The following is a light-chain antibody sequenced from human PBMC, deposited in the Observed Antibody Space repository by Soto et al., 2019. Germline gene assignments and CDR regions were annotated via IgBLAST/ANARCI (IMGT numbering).Light chain of an antibody. V-gene: IGKV4-1*01. CDR1: HSVLASSNNKNL. J-gene: IGKJ4*01. Sequence: DFVMTQSTDSLAMSLGEGATINCKSSHSVLASSNNKNLLAWYQQKPGQPPKLLIYGASTRESGVPARFRGSGSGTDFTLTISSLQAEDVAVYYGHQYYSSPLSFGGGTNVEIK. CDR2: GAS. CDR3: HQYYSSPLS.